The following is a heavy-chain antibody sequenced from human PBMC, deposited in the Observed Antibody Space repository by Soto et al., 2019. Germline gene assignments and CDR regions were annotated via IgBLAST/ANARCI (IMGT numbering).Heavy chain of an antibody. V-gene: IGHV5-51*01. CDR3: ARHRYCSGGSCYSLYYDGMDV. J-gene: IGHJ6*02. Sequence: GESLKISCKGSGYSFTSYWIGWVRQMPGKGLEWMGIIYPGDSDTRYSPSFQGQVTISADKSISTAYLQWSSLKASDTAMYYCARHRYCSGGSCYSLYYDGMDVWGQGTTVTVSS. CDR2: IYPGDSDT. CDR1: GYSFTSYW. D-gene: IGHD2-15*01.